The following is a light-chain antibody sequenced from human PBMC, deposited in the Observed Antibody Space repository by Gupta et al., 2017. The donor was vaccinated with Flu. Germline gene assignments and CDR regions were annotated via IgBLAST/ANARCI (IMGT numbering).Light chain of an antibody. J-gene: IGLJ2*01. V-gene: IGLV3-25*03. CDR2: QDT. CDR1: ALPKQF. CDR3: QSVARGGTYVV. Sequence: GDALPKQFAYWYQQRPGQSPLLFIYQDTERPSKIPARFSGSSSGTSATLTIRAVQADAEADYYCQSVARGGTYVVFGAVTKLTVL.